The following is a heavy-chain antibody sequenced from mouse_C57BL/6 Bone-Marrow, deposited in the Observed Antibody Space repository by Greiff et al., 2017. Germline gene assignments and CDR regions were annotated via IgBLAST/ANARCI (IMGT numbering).Heavy chain of an antibody. D-gene: IGHD2-4*01. V-gene: IGHV1-39*01. Sequence: VQLKESGPELVKPGASVKISCKASGYSFTDYNMNWVKQSNGKSLEWIGVINPNYGTTSYNQKFKGKATFPVDQSSITAYMQLNSLTSEDSAVYYCARGYDYDYALDYWGQGTSVTVSS. J-gene: IGHJ4*01. CDR3: ARGYDYDYALDY. CDR2: INPNYGTT. CDR1: GYSFTDYN.